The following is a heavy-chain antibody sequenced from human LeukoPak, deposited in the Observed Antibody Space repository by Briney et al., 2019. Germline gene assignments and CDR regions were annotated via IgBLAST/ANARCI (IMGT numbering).Heavy chain of an antibody. D-gene: IGHD4-17*01. CDR3: ARVKLRSHDY. CDR1: GGSISSGSYY. CDR2: IYTSGST. Sequence: PSQTLSLTCTVSGGSISSGSYYWSWIRQPAGKGLEWIGRIYTSGSTNYNPSLKSRVTISVDTSKNQFSLKLSSVTAADTAVYYCARVKLRSHDYWGQGTLVTVSS. J-gene: IGHJ4*02. V-gene: IGHV4-61*02.